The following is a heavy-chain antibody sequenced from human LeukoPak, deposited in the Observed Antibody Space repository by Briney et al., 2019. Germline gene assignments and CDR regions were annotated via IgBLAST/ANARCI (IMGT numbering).Heavy chain of an antibody. V-gene: IGHV4-39*01. CDR1: GGSISSSSYF. CDR2: IYYSGST. CDR3: ARLPLNYAIDY. Sequence: SETLSLTCTVSGGSISSSSYFWAWIRQPPGKGLQWLGSIYYSGSTSYNTSLKSRVTISVDTSKNQFSLQLSSVTAADTAVYCCARLPLNYAIDYWGPGTLVTVSS. J-gene: IGHJ4*02. D-gene: IGHD3-16*01.